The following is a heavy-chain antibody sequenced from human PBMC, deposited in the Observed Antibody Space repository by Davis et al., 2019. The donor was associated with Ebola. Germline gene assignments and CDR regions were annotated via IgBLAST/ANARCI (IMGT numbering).Heavy chain of an antibody. D-gene: IGHD2-8*01. CDR1: GFTFSRYA. V-gene: IGHV3-33*08. CDR3: ARDLPLVPRMDV. J-gene: IGHJ4*02. Sequence: GESLKISCETSGFTFSRYAIHWVRQAPGKGLEWVAVIWFDGSRTYYGDAVKGRFTISRDNSRNTVYLQMDSLTVDDSAVYYCARDLPLVPRMDVWGQGTLVTVSS. CDR2: IWFDGSRT.